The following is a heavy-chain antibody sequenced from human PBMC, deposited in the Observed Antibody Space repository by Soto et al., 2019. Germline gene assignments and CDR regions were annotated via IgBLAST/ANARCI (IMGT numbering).Heavy chain of an antibody. CDR1: VGSISTYW. J-gene: IGHJ4*02. CDR3: ARSRGSTRSFDY. Sequence: TLSLTCTVAVGSISTYWWSWIRQPPRKGLEWIGYIYYSGSTNYNPSLKSRVTISVDTSKNQFSLKLTSVTAADTAVYYCARSRGSTRSFDYWGQGTLVTVSS. V-gene: IGHV4-59*01. D-gene: IGHD2-15*01. CDR2: IYYSGST.